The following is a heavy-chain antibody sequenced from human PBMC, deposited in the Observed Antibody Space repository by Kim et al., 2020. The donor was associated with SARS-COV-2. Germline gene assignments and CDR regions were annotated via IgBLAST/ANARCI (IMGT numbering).Heavy chain of an antibody. CDR2: FSYSGGT. CDR3: ARHDSRIQLWTLFDF. Sequence: SETLSLSCTVSGFSISSPSYYWGWIRQPPGKGLEWIGSFSYSGGTYYNPFLKSRVTISVDTSKNHLSLKLSPVAADNTALYYSARHDSRIQLWTLFDFWG. D-gene: IGHD5-18*01. J-gene: IGHJ4*01. V-gene: IGHV4-39*01. CDR1: GFSISSPSYY.